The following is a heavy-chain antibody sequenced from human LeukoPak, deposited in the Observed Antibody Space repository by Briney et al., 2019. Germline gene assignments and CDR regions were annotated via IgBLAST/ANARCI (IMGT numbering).Heavy chain of an antibody. Sequence: GGSLRLSCAASGLTVSSSYMSWVRQAPGKGLEWVSIIYNDGSTYYADSMKGRFTISRDNSKNTLYLQVNSLRAEDTAMYYCARNILFAFDIWGQGTMVAVSS. CDR3: ARNILFAFDI. J-gene: IGHJ3*02. CDR2: IYNDGST. V-gene: IGHV3-53*01. CDR1: GLTVSSSY.